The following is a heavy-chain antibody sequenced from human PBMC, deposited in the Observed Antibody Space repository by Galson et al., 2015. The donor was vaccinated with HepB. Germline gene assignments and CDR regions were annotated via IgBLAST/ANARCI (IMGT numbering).Heavy chain of an antibody. D-gene: IGHD6-13*01. Sequence: SLRLSCAASGFTFSRYAMSWVRQAPGKGLEWVAVISYDGSNKYYADSVKGRFTISRDNSKNTLYLQMNSLRAEDTAVYYCARDQLPHIAAAGTYFDYWGQGTLVTVSS. CDR2: ISYDGSNK. CDR1: GFTFSRYA. CDR3: ARDQLPHIAAAGTYFDY. V-gene: IGHV3-30*04. J-gene: IGHJ4*02.